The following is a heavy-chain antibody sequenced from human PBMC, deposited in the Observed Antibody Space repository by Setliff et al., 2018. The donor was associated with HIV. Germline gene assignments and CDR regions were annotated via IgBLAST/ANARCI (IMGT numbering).Heavy chain of an antibody. CDR3: ASFYGDYGY. Sequence: PGGSLRLSCAASGFTFSAHGMHWVRQAPGKGLEWVAHIGSSNHGIHYTASVQGRFTVSRDNANNLLFLQMNNLRDEDTAVYYCASFYGDYGYWGHGTQVTVSS. V-gene: IGHV3-48*02. CDR1: GFTFSAHG. J-gene: IGHJ4*01. CDR2: IGSSNHGI. D-gene: IGHD3-10*01.